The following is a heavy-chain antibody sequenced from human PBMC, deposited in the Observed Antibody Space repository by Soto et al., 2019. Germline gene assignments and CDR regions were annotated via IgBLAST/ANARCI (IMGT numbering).Heavy chain of an antibody. J-gene: IGHJ4*02. CDR2: IKQDGSEK. V-gene: IGHV3-7*01. Sequence: GGSLRLSCAASGFTFSSYWMSWVRQAPGKGLEWVANIKQDGSEKYYVDSVKGRFTISRDNAKNSLYLQMNSLRAEDTAVYYCARAPGIAAAGTPHYWGQGTLVTV. CDR1: GFTFSSYW. CDR3: ARAPGIAAAGTPHY. D-gene: IGHD6-13*01.